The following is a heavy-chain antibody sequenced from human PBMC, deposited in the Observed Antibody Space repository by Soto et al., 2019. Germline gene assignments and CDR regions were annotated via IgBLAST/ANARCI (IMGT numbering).Heavy chain of an antibody. D-gene: IGHD1-26*01. Sequence: PSETLSLTCNVSGGSIRSNYWSWIRQPAEKALEWIGRIYTSGTTNYNPSLKSRATMLIDTSKNQFSLILSSVTAADTGVYYCAREGASGFGMDVWGQGTTVTVSS. CDR3: AREGASGFGMDV. CDR2: IYTSGTT. J-gene: IGHJ6*02. CDR1: GGSIRSNY. V-gene: IGHV4-4*07.